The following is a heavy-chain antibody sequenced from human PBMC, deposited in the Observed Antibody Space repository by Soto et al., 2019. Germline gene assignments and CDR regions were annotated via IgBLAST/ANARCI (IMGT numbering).Heavy chain of an antibody. J-gene: IGHJ6*02. CDR3: ARAGPTPITIFGVVISDYYYYYGMDV. CDR1: GFTFSSYS. V-gene: IGHV3-48*02. D-gene: IGHD3-3*01. CDR2: ISSSSSTI. Sequence: PGASLRLSCAASGFTFSSYSMNWVRQAPGKGLEWVSYISSSSSTIYYADSVKGRFTISRDNAKNSLYLQMNSLRDEDTAVYYCARAGPTPITIFGVVISDYYYYYGMDVWGQGTTVTVSS.